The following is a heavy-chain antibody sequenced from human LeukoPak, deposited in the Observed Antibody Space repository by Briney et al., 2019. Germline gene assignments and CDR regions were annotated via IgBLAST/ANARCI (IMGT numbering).Heavy chain of an antibody. V-gene: IGHV3-30*18. CDR3: AKGGYYDSSGYPDAFDI. D-gene: IGHD3-22*01. CDR1: GFTFSSYG. Sequence: GGSLRLSCAASGFTFSSYGMHWVRQAPGKGLEWVAVISYNGSNKYYADSVKGRFTISRDNSKNTLYLQMNSLRAEDTAVYYCAKGGYYDSSGYPDAFDIWGQGTMVTVSS. J-gene: IGHJ3*02. CDR2: ISYNGSNK.